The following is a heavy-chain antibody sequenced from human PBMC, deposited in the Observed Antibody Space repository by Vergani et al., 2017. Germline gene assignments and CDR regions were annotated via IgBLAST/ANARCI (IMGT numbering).Heavy chain of an antibody. CDR3: AKAVEPYNWNFFDY. V-gene: IGHV3-9*01. Sequence: EVQLLESGGGLVQPGRSLRLSCAASGFTFDDYAMHWVRQAPGKGLEWVSGISWNSGSIGYADSVKGRFTISRDNAKNSLYLQMNSLRAEDTALYYCAKAVEPYNWNFFDYWGQGTLVTVSS. D-gene: IGHD1-20*01. J-gene: IGHJ4*02. CDR2: ISWNSGSI. CDR1: GFTFDDYA.